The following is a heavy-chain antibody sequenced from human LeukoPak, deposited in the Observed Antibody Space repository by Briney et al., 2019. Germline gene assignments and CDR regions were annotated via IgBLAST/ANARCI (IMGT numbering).Heavy chain of an antibody. CDR1: GFTFSSYG. Sequence: PGGSLRLSCAASGFTFSSYGMHWVRQAPGKGLEWVAVISYDGSNKYYADSVKGRFTISRDNSKNTLYLQMNSLRAEDTAVYYCAKGLRLGELSFFDYWGQGTLVTVSS. CDR3: AKGLRLGELSFFDY. J-gene: IGHJ4*02. V-gene: IGHV3-30*18. D-gene: IGHD3-16*02. CDR2: ISYDGSNK.